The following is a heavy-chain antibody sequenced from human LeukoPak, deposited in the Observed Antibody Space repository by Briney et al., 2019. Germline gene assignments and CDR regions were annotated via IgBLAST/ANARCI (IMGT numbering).Heavy chain of an antibody. V-gene: IGHV4-4*07. CDR1: GGSISSYY. J-gene: IGHJ6*02. CDR2: IYTSGST. CDR3: ARGGDSGSYPPLLLDGMDV. Sequence: SETLSLTCTVSGGSISSYYWSWIRQPAGKGLEWIGRIYTSGSTNYNPSLKSRVTMSVDTSKNQFSLKLSSVTAADTAVYYCARGGDSGSYPPLLLDGMDVWGQGTTVTVSS. D-gene: IGHD1-26*01.